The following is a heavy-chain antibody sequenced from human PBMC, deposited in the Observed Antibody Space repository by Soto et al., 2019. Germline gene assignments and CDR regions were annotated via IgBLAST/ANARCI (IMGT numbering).Heavy chain of an antibody. Sequence: QLQLQESGPGLVKPSETLSLTCTVSGGSISSSSYYWGWIRQPPGQGREGIGSIDYSGSTNYNPCLKSRVTISVDTSKNQFSLKQSSVTAAETAVYYCAREPRHNCLFDIWGQGTMVTVSS. V-gene: IGHV4-39*02. J-gene: IGHJ3*02. CDR1: GGSISSSSYY. CDR2: IDYSGST. D-gene: IGHD2-21*01. CDR3: AREPRHNCLFDI.